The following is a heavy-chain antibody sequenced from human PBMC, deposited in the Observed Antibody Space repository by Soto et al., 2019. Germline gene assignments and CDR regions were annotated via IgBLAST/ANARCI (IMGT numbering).Heavy chain of an antibody. CDR2: ISSGSITI. CDR1: GFTFISYS. V-gene: IGHV3-48*02. Sequence: GGSLRLSCAASGFTFISYSMNWVRQAPWKGLEWVSYISSGSITIYYADSVKGRFTISRDNAKNSLYLQLNSLRDEDTAVYYCARDFGYGDYVDCWGQGTLVTVSS. D-gene: IGHD4-17*01. J-gene: IGHJ4*02. CDR3: ARDFGYGDYVDC.